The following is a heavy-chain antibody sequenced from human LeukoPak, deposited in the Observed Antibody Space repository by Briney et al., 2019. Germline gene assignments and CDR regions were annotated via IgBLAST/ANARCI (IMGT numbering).Heavy chain of an antibody. CDR3: ATLYGFGVVIRWFDP. Sequence: ASVKVSCKVSGYTLTELSMHWVRQAPGKGLEWMGGFDPEDDETIYAQKFQGRVTMTEDTSTDTAYMELSSLRSEDTAVYYCATLYGFGVVIRWFDPWGQGTLVTVSS. CDR1: GYTLTELS. CDR2: FDPEDDET. V-gene: IGHV1-24*01. J-gene: IGHJ5*02. D-gene: IGHD3-3*01.